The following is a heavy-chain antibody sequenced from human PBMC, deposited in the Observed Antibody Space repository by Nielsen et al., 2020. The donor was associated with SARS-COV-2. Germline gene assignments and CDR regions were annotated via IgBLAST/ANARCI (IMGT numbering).Heavy chain of an antibody. CDR2: IYYSGST. CDR1: GGSISSYY. CDR3: ARDPPVTTFDY. D-gene: IGHD4-17*01. J-gene: IGHJ4*02. V-gene: IGHV4-59*12. Sequence: SETLSLTCTVSGGSISSYYWSWIRQPPGKGLEWIGYIYYSGSTNYNPSLKSRVTISVDTSKNQFSLKLSSVTAADTAVYYCARDPPVTTFDYWGQGTLVTVSS.